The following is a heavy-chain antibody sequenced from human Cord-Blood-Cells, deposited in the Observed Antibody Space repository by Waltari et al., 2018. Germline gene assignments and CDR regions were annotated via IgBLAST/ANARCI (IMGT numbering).Heavy chain of an antibody. J-gene: IGHJ4*02. CDR1: GGSFRGYY. CDR2: INHSGST. Sequence: QVQLQQWGAGLLKPSETLSLTCAVYGGSFRGYYWSWNRQPPGKGLEWIGEINHSGSTNYNPSLKSRVTISVDTSKNQFSLKLSSVTAADTAVYYCARDERVSSSFDYWGQGTLVTVSS. D-gene: IGHD6-6*01. V-gene: IGHV4-34*01. CDR3: ARDERVSSSFDY.